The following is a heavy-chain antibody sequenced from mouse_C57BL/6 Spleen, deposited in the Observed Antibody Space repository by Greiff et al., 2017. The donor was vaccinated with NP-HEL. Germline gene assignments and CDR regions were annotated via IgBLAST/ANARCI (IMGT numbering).Heavy chain of an antibody. CDR1: GYSITSGYY. V-gene: IGHV3-6*01. J-gene: IGHJ1*03. CDR3: ASPPTGPYWYFDV. CDR2: ISYDGSN. D-gene: IGHD4-1*02. Sequence: DVHLVESGPGLVKPSQSLSLTCSVTGYSITSGYYWNWIRQFPGNKLEWMGYISYDGSNNYNPSLKNRISITRDTSKNQFFLKLNSVTTEDTATYYCASPPTGPYWYFDVWGTGTTVTVSS.